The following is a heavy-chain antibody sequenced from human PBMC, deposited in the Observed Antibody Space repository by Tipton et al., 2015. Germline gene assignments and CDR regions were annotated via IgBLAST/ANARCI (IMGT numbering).Heavy chain of an antibody. D-gene: IGHD3-22*01. J-gene: IGHJ4*02. CDR1: GFTFSTYT. CDR2: ITPGNTYI. CDR3: VKDGYYYDKSGFSPLDY. Sequence: SLRLSCAASGFTFSTYTMNWVRQAPGKGLEWVSSITPGNTYIYYADSLKGRFTISRDNAKNSLFLQMDSLEAEDTAMYYCVKDGYYYDKSGFSPLDYWGQGTLVTVSS. V-gene: IGHV3-21*01.